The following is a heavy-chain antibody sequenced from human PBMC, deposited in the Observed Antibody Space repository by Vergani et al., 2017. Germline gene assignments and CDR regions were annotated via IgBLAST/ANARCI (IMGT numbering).Heavy chain of an antibody. CDR2: INHSGST. CDR1: GGSSSGYY. Sequence: QVQLQQWGAGLLKPSETLSLTCAVYGGSSSGYYWSWIRQPPGKALEWIGEINHSGSTNYNPSLKSRVTISVDTSKNQFSLKLSAVTAADTAVYYCARFRYTYYYYMDVWGKGTTVTVSS. CDR3: ARFRYTYYYYMDV. V-gene: IGHV4-34*01. D-gene: IGHD2-2*02. J-gene: IGHJ6*03.